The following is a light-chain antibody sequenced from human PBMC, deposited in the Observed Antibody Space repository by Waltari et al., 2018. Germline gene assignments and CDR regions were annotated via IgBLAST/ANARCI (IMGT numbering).Light chain of an antibody. CDR3: QNHERLPAT. CDR2: AAS. J-gene: IGKJ1*01. CDR1: QSVSRY. Sequence: EVVLTQSPGTLSSSPGERATLSCRASQSVSRYLAWYQQKPGQAPRLLIYAASNRATGIPDRFSGSGSGTDFSLTISRLEPEDFAVYYCQNHERLPATFGQGTKVEIK. V-gene: IGKV3-20*01.